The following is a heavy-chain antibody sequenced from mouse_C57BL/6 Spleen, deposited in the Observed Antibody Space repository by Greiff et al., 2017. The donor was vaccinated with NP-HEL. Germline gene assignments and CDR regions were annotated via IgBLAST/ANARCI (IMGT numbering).Heavy chain of an antibody. D-gene: IGHD4-1*01. Sequence: VKLQESGAELVRPGASVKLSCKASGYTFTDYYINWVKQRPGQGLEWIARIYPGSGNTYYNEKFKGKATLTAEKSSSTAYMQLSSLTSEDSAVYFCARSWGVDYWGQGTTLTVSS. CDR3: ARSWGVDY. CDR1: GYTFTDYY. J-gene: IGHJ2*01. V-gene: IGHV1-76*01. CDR2: IYPGSGNT.